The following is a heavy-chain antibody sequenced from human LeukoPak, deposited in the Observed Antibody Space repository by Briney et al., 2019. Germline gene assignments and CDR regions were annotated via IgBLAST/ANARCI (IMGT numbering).Heavy chain of an antibody. CDR1: GASFAGYS. CDR3: ARERVVSDYNWFDP. D-gene: IGHD6-25*01. CDR2: VNRVGYT. Sequence: PSETLSLTCDVHGASFAGYSWSWIRQSPGKGLEWIGEVNRVGYTIYNPSLKSRVNISIDTSTTQFSLRLSSVTVADTAVYFCARERVVSDYNWFDPWGQGTLVTVSS. V-gene: IGHV4-34*01. J-gene: IGHJ5*02.